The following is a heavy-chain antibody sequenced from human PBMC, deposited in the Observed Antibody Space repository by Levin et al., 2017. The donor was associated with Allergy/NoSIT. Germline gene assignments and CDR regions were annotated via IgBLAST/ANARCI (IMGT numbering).Heavy chain of an antibody. J-gene: IGHJ5*02. CDR2: IRSKANNYAT. V-gene: IGHV3-73*01. CDR3: SNYDILTGFLS. Sequence: HGESLKISCAASGFTLSGSAVHWVRQASGKGLEWLGRIRSKANNYATAYAASVQGRFIISRDDSKNTADLQMNSLKTEDTAVYYCSNYDILTGFLSWGQGTLVTVSS. D-gene: IGHD3-9*01. CDR1: GFTLSGSA.